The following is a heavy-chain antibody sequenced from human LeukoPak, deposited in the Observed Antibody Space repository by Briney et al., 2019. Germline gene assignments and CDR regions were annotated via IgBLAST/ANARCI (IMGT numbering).Heavy chain of an antibody. Sequence: SETLSLTCAVYGGSFSGYYWSWIRQPPGKGLEWIGEINHSGSTNYNPSLKSRVTISVDTSKNQFSLKLSSVTAADTAVYYCAREDCSSTSCQSWAFDIWGQGTMVTVSS. CDR2: INHSGST. V-gene: IGHV4-34*01. CDR1: GGSFSGYY. J-gene: IGHJ3*02. D-gene: IGHD2-2*01. CDR3: AREDCSSTSCQSWAFDI.